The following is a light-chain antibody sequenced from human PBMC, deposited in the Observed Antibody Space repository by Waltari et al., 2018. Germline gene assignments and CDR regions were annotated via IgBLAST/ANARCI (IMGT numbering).Light chain of an antibody. CDR3: HAWRSGILV. J-gene: IGLJ2*01. V-gene: IGLV4-69*01. CDR2: LNSDGSH. Sequence: QLVLTQSPSASASLGASVKLTCTLSSGHSDYAIAWHQQQPGKGPRSLMKLNSDGSHNKGDGLPDRFSGSSSGAERYLTIASLQSEDEADYYCHAWRSGILVFAGGTKLTVL. CDR1: SGHSDYA.